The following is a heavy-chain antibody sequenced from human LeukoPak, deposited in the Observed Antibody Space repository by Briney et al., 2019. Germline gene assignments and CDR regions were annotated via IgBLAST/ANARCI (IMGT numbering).Heavy chain of an antibody. CDR1: GFSFSSYT. D-gene: IGHD2-21*02. CDR3: ARDGRCGGDCYAY. J-gene: IGHJ4*02. Sequence: PGGSLRLSCAASGFSFSSYTMNWVRQATGKGLEWVSIISSSSSYIYYADSVKGRFTISRDNAKNALYLQMNSLRVEDTAVYYCARDGRCGGDCYAYWGQGTLVTVSS. CDR2: ISSSSSYI. V-gene: IGHV3-21*01.